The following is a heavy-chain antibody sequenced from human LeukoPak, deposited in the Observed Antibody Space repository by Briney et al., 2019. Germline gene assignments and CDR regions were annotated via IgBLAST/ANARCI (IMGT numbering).Heavy chain of an antibody. CDR2: VYHSGST. V-gene: IGHV4-4*02. J-gene: IGHJ3*02. Sequence: PSETLSLTCAVSGDSISTNHWWSWVRQPPGKGLEWIGEVYHSGSTNYNPSLKSRVTISVDKSKNQFSLKLTSVTAADTAVYYCARARGATIFQSAFDIWGQGTMVTVSS. CDR1: GDSISTNHW. CDR3: ARARGATIFQSAFDI. D-gene: IGHD5-24*01.